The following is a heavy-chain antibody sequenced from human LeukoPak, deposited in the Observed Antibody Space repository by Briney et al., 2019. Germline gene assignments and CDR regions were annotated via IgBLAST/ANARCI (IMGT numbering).Heavy chain of an antibody. V-gene: IGHV3-7*02. CDR3: ATFASTARSFDY. CDR2: IKQHGSEQ. CDR1: GFTFSSYW. J-gene: IGHJ4*02. Sequence: GGSLRLSCAASGFTFSSYWMSWVRQAPGKGLEWVANIKQHGSEQYYVDSVKGRFTISRDNAKNSLYLRMDSLRAEDTAVYYCATFASTARSFDYWGQGTLVTVSS. D-gene: IGHD4-17*01.